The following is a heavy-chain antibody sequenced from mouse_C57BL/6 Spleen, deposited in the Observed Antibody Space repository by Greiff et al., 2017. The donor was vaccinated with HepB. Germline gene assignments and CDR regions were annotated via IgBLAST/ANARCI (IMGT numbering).Heavy chain of an antibody. CDR3: ARSDYGYDVWFAY. V-gene: IGHV1-39*01. D-gene: IGHD2-2*01. J-gene: IGHJ3*01. Sequence: LVESGPELVKPGASVKISCKASGYSFTDYNMNWVKQSNGKSLEWIGVINPNYGTTSYNQKFKGKATLTVDQSSSTAYMQLNSLTSEDSAVYHCARSDYGYDVWFAYWGQGTLVTVSA. CDR2: INPNYGTT. CDR1: GYSFTDYN.